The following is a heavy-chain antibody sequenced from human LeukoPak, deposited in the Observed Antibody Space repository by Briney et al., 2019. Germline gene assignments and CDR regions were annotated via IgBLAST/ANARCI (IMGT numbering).Heavy chain of an antibody. D-gene: IGHD6-13*01. CDR2: IYHSGST. Sequence: SETLSLTCTVSGGSISSSSYYWGWIRQPPGKGLEWIGSIYHSGSTYYNPSLKSRVTISVDTSKNQFSLKLSSVTAADTAVYYCARHLTEAAADTTGWFGPWGQGTLVTASS. V-gene: IGHV4-39*01. J-gene: IGHJ5*02. CDR1: GGSISSSSYY. CDR3: ARHLTEAAADTTGWFGP.